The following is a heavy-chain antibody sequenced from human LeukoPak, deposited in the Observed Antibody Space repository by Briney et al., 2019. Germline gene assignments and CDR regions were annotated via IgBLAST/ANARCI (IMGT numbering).Heavy chain of an antibody. CDR3: ARGDSSGHQFDY. J-gene: IGHJ4*02. D-gene: IGHD3-22*01. CDR2: IIPIFGTA. Sequence: GASVKVSCKASGGTFSSYAISWVRQAPGQGLEWMGGIIPIFGTANYAQKFQGRVTITADKSTSTAYMELSSLRSEDTAVYYCARGDSSGHQFDYWGQGTMVTVSS. CDR1: GGTFSSYA. V-gene: IGHV1-69*06.